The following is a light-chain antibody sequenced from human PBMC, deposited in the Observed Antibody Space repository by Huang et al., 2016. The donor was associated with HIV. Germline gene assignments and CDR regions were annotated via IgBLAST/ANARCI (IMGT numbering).Light chain of an antibody. J-gene: IGKJ1*01. V-gene: IGKV1-17*03. CDR3: LQHNTYPWM. CDR2: GTS. Sequence: DIQMTQTPSAMSASVGDRVTITCRASQDIANSLARFQQKPGKVPRPLIYGTSTLRSGVPSRFSDSGSGTEFTLTISSLQPEDFATYYCLQHNTYPWMFGQGTKVEVK. CDR1: QDIANS.